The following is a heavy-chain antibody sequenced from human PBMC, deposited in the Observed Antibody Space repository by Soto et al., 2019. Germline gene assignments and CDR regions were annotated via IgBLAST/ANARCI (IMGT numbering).Heavy chain of an antibody. J-gene: IGHJ4*02. CDR1: GFTFSSYW. Sequence: GGSLRLSCAASGFTFSSYWMHWVRQAPGKGLVWVSRINSDGSSTSYADSVKGRFTISRDNAKNTLYLRMNSLRAEDTAVYYCARAPPGYSSGLDYWGQRTLVTVSS. CDR3: ARAPPGYSSGLDY. V-gene: IGHV3-74*01. D-gene: IGHD6-19*01. CDR2: INSDGSST.